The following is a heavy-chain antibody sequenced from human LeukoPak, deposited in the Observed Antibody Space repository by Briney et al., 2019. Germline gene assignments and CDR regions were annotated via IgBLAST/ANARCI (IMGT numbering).Heavy chain of an antibody. CDR1: GFTVNTYA. D-gene: IGHD4-11*01. CDR2: ISGSGGNT. CDR3: AREGPYSIRLYNWFDP. J-gene: IGHJ5*02. V-gene: IGHV3-23*01. Sequence: GGSLRLSCAASGFTVNTYAMSWVRQAPGKGLEWVSGISGSGGNTYYADSVKGRFTISRDNSKNTLYLQMNSLRAEDTAVYYCAREGPYSIRLYNWFDPWGQGTLVTVSS.